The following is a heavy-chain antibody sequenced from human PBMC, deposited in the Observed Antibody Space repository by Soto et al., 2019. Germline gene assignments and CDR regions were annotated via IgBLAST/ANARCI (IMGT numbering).Heavy chain of an antibody. V-gene: IGHV3-30*18. CDR2: ISYDGSNK. CDR1: GFTFSSYG. J-gene: IGHJ4*02. Sequence: QVQLVESGGGVVQPGRSLRLSCAASGFTFSSYGMHWVRQAPGKGLEWVAVISYDGSNKYYADSVKGRFTISRDNSKNTLYLQMNSLRAEDTAVYYCAKDHGAYSSSDYWGQGTLVTVSS. CDR3: AKDHGAYSSSDY. D-gene: IGHD6-6*01.